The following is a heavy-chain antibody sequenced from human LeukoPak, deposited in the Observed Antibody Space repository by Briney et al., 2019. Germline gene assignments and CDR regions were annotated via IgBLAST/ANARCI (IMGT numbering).Heavy chain of an antibody. CDR2: IYHSGST. Sequence: SETLSLTCAVSGGSISSSNWWSWVRQPPGKGLEWIGEIYHSGSTNYNPSLKSRVTISVDKSKNQFSLKLSSVAAADTAVYYCARLTTVTTPYYFDYWGQGTLVTVSS. CDR1: GGSISSSNW. CDR3: ARLTTVTTPYYFDY. J-gene: IGHJ4*02. D-gene: IGHD4-17*01. V-gene: IGHV4-4*02.